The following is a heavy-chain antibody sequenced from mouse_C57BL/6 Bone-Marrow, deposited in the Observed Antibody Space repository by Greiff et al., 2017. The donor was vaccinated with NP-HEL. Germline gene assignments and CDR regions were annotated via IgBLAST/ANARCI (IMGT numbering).Heavy chain of an antibody. Sequence: EVQLVESGPGLVKPSQSLSLTCSVTGYSITSGYYWNWIRQFPGNKLEWMGYISYDGSNNYNPSLKNRISITRDTSKNQFFLKLNAVTTEDTATYYCARGGPAQATFAYWGQGTLVTVSA. J-gene: IGHJ3*01. CDR2: ISYDGSN. V-gene: IGHV3-6*01. CDR1: GYSITSGYY. CDR3: ARGGPAQATFAY. D-gene: IGHD3-2*02.